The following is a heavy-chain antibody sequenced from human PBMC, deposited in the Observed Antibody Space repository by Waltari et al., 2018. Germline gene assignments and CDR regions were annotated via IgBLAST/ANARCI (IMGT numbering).Heavy chain of an antibody. CDR2: ISYDGSDK. J-gene: IGHJ4*02. CDR3: AKSTTGDAFSAFDH. Sequence: QVEVVESGGGVVQPGGSLRLSCATSGFTFDSHGMHWVRQAPGKGLECVVRISYDGSDKKYADSVRGRFTISRDNFKNMIYLQMNSLRSDDTAIYYCAKSTTGDAFSAFDHWGQGTLVTASS. V-gene: IGHV3-30*18. D-gene: IGHD2-21*01. CDR1: GFTFDSHG.